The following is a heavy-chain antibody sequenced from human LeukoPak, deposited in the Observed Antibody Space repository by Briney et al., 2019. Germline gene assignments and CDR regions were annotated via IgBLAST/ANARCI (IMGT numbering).Heavy chain of an antibody. CDR3: ARETIITIFRGPRYYYGMDV. CDR2: MNPNSGNT. J-gene: IGHJ6*02. V-gene: IGHV1-8*01. D-gene: IGHD3-3*01. Sequence: ASMKVSCKASGYTFTSYDINWVRQATGQGLEWMGWMNPNSGNTGYAQKFQGRVTMTRNTSISTAYMELSSLRSEDTAVYYCARETIITIFRGPRYYYGMDVWGQGTTVTVSS. CDR1: GYTFTSYD.